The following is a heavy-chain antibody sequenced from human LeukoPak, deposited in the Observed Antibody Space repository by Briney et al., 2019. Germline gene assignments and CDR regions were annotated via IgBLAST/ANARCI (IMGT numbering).Heavy chain of an antibody. J-gene: IGHJ6*02. CDR3: ARDLGLSGRPQTYSNYYYGMDV. Sequence: SQTLSLTCTVSGGSISSGGYYWSWIRQHPGKGLEWIGYIYYSGSTYYNPSLKSRVTISVDTSKNQFSLKLSSVTAADTAVYYCARDLGLSGRPQTYSNYYYGMDVWGQGTTVTVSS. CDR2: IYYSGST. CDR1: GGSISSGGYY. D-gene: IGHD4-11*01. V-gene: IGHV4-31*03.